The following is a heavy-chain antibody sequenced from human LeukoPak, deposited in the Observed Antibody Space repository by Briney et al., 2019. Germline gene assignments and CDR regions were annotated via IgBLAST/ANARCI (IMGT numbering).Heavy chain of an antibody. V-gene: IGHV4-59*03. J-gene: IGHJ5*01. D-gene: IGHD2-8*01. CDR1: GDPTNNFY. CDR2: IHYSGSS. Sequence: SETLSLTCTVSGDPTNNFYWNWIRQSPGKGLEWIGNIHYSGSSVYNPSLQSRVTITIDTSRRQFFLKLNSVTAADTAVYFCALAPNSNWFDFWGPGTLVTVSS. CDR3: ALAPNSNWFDF.